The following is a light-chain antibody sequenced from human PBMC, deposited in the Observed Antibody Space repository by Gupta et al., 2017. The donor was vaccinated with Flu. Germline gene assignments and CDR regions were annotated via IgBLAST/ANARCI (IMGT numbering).Light chain of an antibody. V-gene: IGLV2-14*03. CDR2: EVT. CDR3: SSYTRSKTWV. J-gene: IGLJ3*02. Sequence: SITIACTGTRSDVGGYNYVSWYQQYPGKVPKLIIYEVTKRPSGVSSRFSASRSGITAYLTISGLQAEDDADYYCSSYTRSKTWVFGGGTRLT. CDR1: RSDVGGYNY.